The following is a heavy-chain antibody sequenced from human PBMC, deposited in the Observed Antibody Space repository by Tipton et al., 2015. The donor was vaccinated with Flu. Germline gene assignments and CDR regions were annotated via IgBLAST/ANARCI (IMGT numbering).Heavy chain of an antibody. J-gene: IGHJ4*02. Sequence: TLSLTCTVSGGSISSSSYYRGWIRQPPGKGLEWIGSIYYSGSTYYNPSLKSRVTISVDTSKNQFSLKLSSVTAADTAVYYCARGRGYYYDFDYWGQGTLVTVSS. CDR1: GGSISSSSYY. CDR3: ARGRGYYYDFDY. CDR2: IYYSGST. D-gene: IGHD3-22*01. V-gene: IGHV4-39*01.